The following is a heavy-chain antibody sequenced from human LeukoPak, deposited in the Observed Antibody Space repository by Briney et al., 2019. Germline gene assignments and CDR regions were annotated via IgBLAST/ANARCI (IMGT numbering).Heavy chain of an antibody. CDR3: ARSKVVAEAGKSWFDP. V-gene: IGHV3-7*01. CDR1: GFSFSKYW. D-gene: IGHD6-13*01. Sequence: GGSPRLSCAASGFSFSKYWMNWVRQAPGKGLEWVATISQDGSQKYLADFVKGRFTISRDNARNSLYLQMSSLRGDDTAVYYCARSKVVAEAGKSWFDPWGQGTRVTVTS. CDR2: ISQDGSQK. J-gene: IGHJ5*01.